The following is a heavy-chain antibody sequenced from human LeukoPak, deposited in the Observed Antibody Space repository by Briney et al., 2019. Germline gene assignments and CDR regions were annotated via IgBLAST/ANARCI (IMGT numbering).Heavy chain of an antibody. J-gene: IGHJ4*02. CDR2: ISSSSSYI. Sequence: TAGGSLRLSCAASGFTFSSYSMNWVRQAPGKGLEWVSSISSSSSYIYYADSVKGRFTISRDNAKNSLYLQMNSLRAEDTGVYYCARAVRAHPPADFWGQGTLVTVSS. CDR3: ARAVRAHPPADF. V-gene: IGHV3-21*01. CDR1: GFTFSSYS. D-gene: IGHD3-3*01.